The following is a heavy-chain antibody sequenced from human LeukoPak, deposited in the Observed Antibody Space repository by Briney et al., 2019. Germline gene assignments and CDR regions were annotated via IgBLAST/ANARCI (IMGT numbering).Heavy chain of an antibody. D-gene: IGHD1-1*01. Sequence: GGSLRLSCAASGFRFSSYWMSWVRQAPGKGLEWVANINQDGTEKYYVDSVKGRFTISRDNAKNSLSLQMNSLRVEDTAVYYCARDGMPFDWWGQGDLVTVSS. V-gene: IGHV3-7*04. CDR2: INQDGTEK. J-gene: IGHJ4*02. CDR1: GFRFSSYW. CDR3: ARDGMPFDW.